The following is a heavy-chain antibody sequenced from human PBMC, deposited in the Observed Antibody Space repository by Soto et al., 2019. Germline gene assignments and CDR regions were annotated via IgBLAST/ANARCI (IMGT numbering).Heavy chain of an antibody. V-gene: IGHV3-23*01. CDR2: ISASGGNT. D-gene: IGHD4-17*01. Sequence: EVQVLESGGGLVLPGGSLRLSCAASGFTFSFYAMSWVRQAPGKGLEWVSGISASGGNTFYADYVRGRFTISRDNSKNSLYLQMNSRRAADTSVYYCASESLRDTTVTTPSAYWGQVNLVTVSA. J-gene: IGHJ4*02. CDR1: GFTFSFYA. CDR3: ASESLRDTTVTTPSAY.